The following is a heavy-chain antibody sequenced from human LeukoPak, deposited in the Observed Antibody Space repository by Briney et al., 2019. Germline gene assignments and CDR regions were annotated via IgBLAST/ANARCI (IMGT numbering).Heavy chain of an antibody. CDR1: GGSFSGYF. Sequence: SSETLSLTCAVYGGSFSGYFWIWVRQPPGKGLEWIGEISLDGSTTYNPSLKSRVTISVDTSKTQFSLKLTSVAAADTAVYYCARAGIAAAGTSEPSRPGFDYWGQGTLVTVSS. V-gene: IGHV4-34*01. J-gene: IGHJ4*02. D-gene: IGHD6-13*01. CDR3: ARAGIAAAGTSEPSRPGFDY. CDR2: ISLDGST.